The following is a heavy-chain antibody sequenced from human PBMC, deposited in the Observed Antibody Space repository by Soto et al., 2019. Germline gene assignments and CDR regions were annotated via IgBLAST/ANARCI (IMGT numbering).Heavy chain of an antibody. D-gene: IGHD1-26*01. CDR1: GYTFTSNG. V-gene: IGHV1-18*01. J-gene: IGHJ4*02. CDR2: ISAYNGNT. Sequence: GSVKVSCKDSGYTFTSNGISWVRQAPGQGLEWMGWISAYNGNTNYAQKLQGRVTMTTDTSTSTAYMELRSLRSDDTAVYYCARAYSGSYFPTQNFDYWGQGTLVTVSS. CDR3: ARAYSGSYFPTQNFDY.